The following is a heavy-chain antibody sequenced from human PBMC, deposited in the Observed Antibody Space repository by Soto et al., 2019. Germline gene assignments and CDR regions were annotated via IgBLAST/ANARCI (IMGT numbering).Heavy chain of an antibody. CDR3: ASAGYSGYDMYYFDY. D-gene: IGHD5-12*01. Sequence: QVQLVQSGAEVKKPGSSVKVSCKASGGTFSSYAISWVRQAPGQGLERMGGIIPIFGTANYAQKFQGRVTITADESTSTAYMELSSLRSEDTAVYYCASAGYSGYDMYYFDYWGQGTLVTVSS. J-gene: IGHJ4*02. CDR1: GGTFSSYA. V-gene: IGHV1-69*01. CDR2: IIPIFGTA.